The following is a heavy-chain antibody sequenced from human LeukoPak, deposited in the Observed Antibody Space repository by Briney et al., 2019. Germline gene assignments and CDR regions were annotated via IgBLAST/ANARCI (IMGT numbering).Heavy chain of an antibody. CDR2: ICSSGST. Sequence: PSETLFLTCTVSGSSLSSSSCYWGWIRQPPGKGLEWIASICSSGSTYYNPSLKSRVTISVDTSKNQFSLKLSSVTAADTAVYYCARCSAASLDNWFDPWGQGTLVTVSS. J-gene: IGHJ5*02. CDR3: ARCSAASLDNWFDP. D-gene: IGHD6-13*01. CDR1: GSSLSSSSCY. V-gene: IGHV4-39*07.